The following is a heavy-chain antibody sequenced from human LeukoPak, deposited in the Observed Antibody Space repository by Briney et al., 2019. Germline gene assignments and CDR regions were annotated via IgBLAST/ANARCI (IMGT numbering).Heavy chain of an antibody. J-gene: IGHJ4*02. CDR1: GGSISSSSYY. D-gene: IGHD3-3*01. CDR2: IYYSGST. CDR3: ARGSKYYDFWSGYYPRTYYFDY. V-gene: IGHV4-39*07. Sequence: SETLSLTCTVSGGSISSSSYYWAWIRQPPGKGLEWIGSIYYSGSTYYNPSLKSRVTISVDTSKNQFSLKLSSVTAADTAVYYCARGSKYYDFWSGYYPRTYYFDYWGQGTLVTVSS.